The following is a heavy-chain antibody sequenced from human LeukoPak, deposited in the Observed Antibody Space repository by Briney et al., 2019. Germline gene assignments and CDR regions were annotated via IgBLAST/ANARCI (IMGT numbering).Heavy chain of an antibody. CDR1: GFTFSSYS. V-gene: IGHV3-48*02. CDR2: ISSSSSTI. Sequence: PGGSLRLSCAASGFTFSSYSMNWVRQAPGKGLEWVSYISSSSSTIYYADSVKGRFTISRDKAKNSLYPQMSSLRDEDTAVYYCARGLGGYGFGYWGQGTLVTVSS. J-gene: IGHJ4*02. D-gene: IGHD5-18*01. CDR3: ARGLGGYGFGY.